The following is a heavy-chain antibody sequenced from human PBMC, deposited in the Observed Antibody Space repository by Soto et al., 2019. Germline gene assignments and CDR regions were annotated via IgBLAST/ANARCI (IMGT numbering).Heavy chain of an antibody. CDR2: IIPIFGTA. J-gene: IGHJ4*02. D-gene: IGHD6-19*01. Sequence: GASVKVSCKASGGTFSSYAISRVRQAPGQGLEWMGGIIPIFGTANYAQKFQGRVTITADKSTSTAYMELSSLRSEDTAVYYCARAAETRRWLPSNYFDYWGQGTLVTVSS. CDR1: GGTFSSYA. CDR3: ARAAETRRWLPSNYFDY. V-gene: IGHV1-69*06.